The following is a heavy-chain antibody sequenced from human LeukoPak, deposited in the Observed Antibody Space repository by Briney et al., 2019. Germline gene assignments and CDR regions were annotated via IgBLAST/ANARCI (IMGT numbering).Heavy chain of an antibody. Sequence: ASVKVSCKASGYTFTSYGISWVRQAPGQGLEWMGWISAYNGNTNYPQNLQGRVTMTTDTYTSTAYMELRSLRSDDTAMYYCARESHKTREDYWGQGTLVTVSS. CDR3: ARESHKTREDY. D-gene: IGHD1-1*01. V-gene: IGHV1-18*01. CDR2: ISAYNGNT. J-gene: IGHJ4*02. CDR1: GYTFTSYG.